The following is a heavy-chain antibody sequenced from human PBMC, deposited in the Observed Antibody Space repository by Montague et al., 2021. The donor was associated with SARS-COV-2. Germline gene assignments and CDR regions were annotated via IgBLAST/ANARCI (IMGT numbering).Heavy chain of an antibody. V-gene: IGHV4-4*02. CDR3: ASRGAGWFGSNPERFDY. CDR2: IYHSGST. J-gene: IGHJ4*02. CDR1: GGSISSSNW. Sequence: SDTLSLTCALSGGSISSSNWWSWVRQPPGKGLEWIGEIYHSGSTNYNPSLKSLVTISVDKSKNQFSLKLSSVTAADTAVYYCASRGAGWFGSNPERFDYWGQGTLVTVSS. D-gene: IGHD3-10*01.